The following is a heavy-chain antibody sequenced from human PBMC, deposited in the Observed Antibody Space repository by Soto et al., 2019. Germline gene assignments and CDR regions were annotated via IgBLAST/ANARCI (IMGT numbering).Heavy chain of an antibody. CDR3: ASTLDDSSGYYYIY. J-gene: IGHJ4*02. Sequence: GGSLRLSCAASGFTFSSYWMSWVRQAPGKGLEWVANIKQDGSEKYYVDSVKGRFTISRDNAKNSLYLQMNSLRAEDTAVYYCASTLDDSSGYYYIYWGQGTLVTVS. V-gene: IGHV3-7*01. CDR1: GFTFSSYW. CDR2: IKQDGSEK. D-gene: IGHD3-22*01.